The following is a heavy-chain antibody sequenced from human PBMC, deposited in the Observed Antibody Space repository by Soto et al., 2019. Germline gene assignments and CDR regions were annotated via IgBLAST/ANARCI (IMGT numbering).Heavy chain of an antibody. D-gene: IGHD2-21*02. CDR1: GGSISSSNW. Sequence: PSETLSLTCAVSGGSISSSNWWSWVRQPPGKGLEWIGEIYHSGSTNYNPSLKSRVTISVDKSKNQFSLKLSSVTAADTAVYYCARSYCGGDCFLDYWGQGTLVTVSS. V-gene: IGHV4-4*02. CDR2: IYHSGST. J-gene: IGHJ4*02. CDR3: ARSYCGGDCFLDY.